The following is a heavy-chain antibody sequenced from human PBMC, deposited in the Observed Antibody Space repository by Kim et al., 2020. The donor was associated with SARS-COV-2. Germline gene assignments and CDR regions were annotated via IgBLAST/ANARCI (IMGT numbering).Heavy chain of an antibody. CDR1: GYTFTGYY. J-gene: IGHJ6*02. CDR3: ARVWVQLERRVSYYGMDV. D-gene: IGHD1-1*01. Sequence: ASVKVSCKASGYTFTGYYMHWVRQAPGQGLEWMGWINPNSGGTNYAQKFQGRVTMTRDTSISTAYMELSRLRSDDTAVYYCARVWVQLERRVSYYGMDVWGQGTTVTVSS. V-gene: IGHV1-2*02. CDR2: INPNSGGT.